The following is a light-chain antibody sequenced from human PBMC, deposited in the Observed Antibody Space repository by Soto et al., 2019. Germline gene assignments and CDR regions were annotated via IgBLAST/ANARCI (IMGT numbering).Light chain of an antibody. Sequence: QSALTQPASVSGSPGQSITISCTGTSSDVGGYNYVSWYPQHPGKAPKLMIYDVSNRPSGVSNRFSGSKSGNTASLTISGLQAEDEADYYCSSYTSSSTLVGFGGGTKLTVL. CDR3: SSYTSSSTLVG. CDR2: DVS. CDR1: SSDVGGYNY. V-gene: IGLV2-14*01. J-gene: IGLJ2*01.